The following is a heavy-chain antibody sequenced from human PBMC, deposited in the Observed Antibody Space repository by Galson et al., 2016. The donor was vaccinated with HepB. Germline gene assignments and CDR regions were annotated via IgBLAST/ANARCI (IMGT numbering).Heavy chain of an antibody. CDR2: IHSGGGA. Sequence: SLRLSCAASGFTVSSNYMNWVRQPPGKGLEWVSFIHSGGGAYYTHSVKGRFTISRDNAKNSLYLQMNSLRDEDTAVYYCARRLDSWGQGTLVTVSS. CDR1: GFTVSSNY. V-gene: IGHV3-53*01. J-gene: IGHJ4*02. CDR3: ARRLDS.